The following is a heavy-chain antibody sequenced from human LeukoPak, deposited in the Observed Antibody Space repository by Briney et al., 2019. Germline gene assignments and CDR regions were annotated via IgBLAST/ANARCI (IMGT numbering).Heavy chain of an antibody. CDR3: ASYCYDSSGYLIDY. CDR1: GGSISSYY. CDR2: IYYSGST. D-gene: IGHD3-22*01. J-gene: IGHJ4*02. Sequence: SETLSLTCTVSGGSISSYYWSWIRQPPGKGLEWIGYIYYSGSTNYNPSLKSRVTISVDTSKNQFSLKLSSVTAADTAVYYCASYCYDSSGYLIDYWGQGTLVTVSS. V-gene: IGHV4-59*01.